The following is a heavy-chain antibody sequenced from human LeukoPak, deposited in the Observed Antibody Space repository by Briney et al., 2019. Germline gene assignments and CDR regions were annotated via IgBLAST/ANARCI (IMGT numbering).Heavy chain of an antibody. CDR1: GFTFSSYA. Sequence: GGSLRLSCAASGFTFSSYAMSWVRQAPGKGLEWVSAISGSGGSTYYADSVKGWFTISRDNSKNTLYLQMNSLRAEDTAVYYCAKDMGGDYDSSGYYSNYFDYWGQGTLVTVSS. CDR2: ISGSGGST. V-gene: IGHV3-23*01. D-gene: IGHD3-22*01. CDR3: AKDMGGDYDSSGYYSNYFDY. J-gene: IGHJ4*02.